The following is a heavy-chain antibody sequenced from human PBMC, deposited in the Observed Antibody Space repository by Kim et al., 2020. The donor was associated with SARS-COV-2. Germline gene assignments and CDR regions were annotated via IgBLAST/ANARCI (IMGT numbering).Heavy chain of an antibody. CDR1: GFTFSSYW. V-gene: IGHV3-7*01. J-gene: IGHJ3*02. CDR3: ARDNYYDSSGYQPEDAFDI. CDR2: IKQDGSEK. Sequence: GGSLRLSCAASGFTFSSYWMSWVRQAPGKGLEWVANIKQDGSEKYYVDSVKGRFTISRDNAKNSLYLQMNSLRAEDTAVYYCARDNYYDSSGYQPEDAFDIWGQGTMVTVSS. D-gene: IGHD3-22*01.